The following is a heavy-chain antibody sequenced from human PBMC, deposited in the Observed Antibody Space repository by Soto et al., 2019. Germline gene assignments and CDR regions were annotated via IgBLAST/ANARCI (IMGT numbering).Heavy chain of an antibody. J-gene: IGHJ4*02. V-gene: IGHV3-21*01. CDR3: ASPSRIVRDFDS. Sequence: PGGSLRLSCAASGFTFSSYSMNWVRQAPGKGLEWVSSISSSSSYIYYADSVKGRFTISRDNAKNSLYLQMNSLRAEDTAVYYCASPSRIVRDFDSWGQGTLVTVS. D-gene: IGHD2-15*01. CDR1: GFTFSSYS. CDR2: ISSSSSYI.